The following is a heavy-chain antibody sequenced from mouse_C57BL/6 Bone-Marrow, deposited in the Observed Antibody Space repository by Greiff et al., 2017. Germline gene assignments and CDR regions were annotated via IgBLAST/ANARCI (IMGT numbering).Heavy chain of an antibody. J-gene: IGHJ1*03. CDR1: GYTFTSYW. D-gene: IGHD1-1*01. Sequence: QVQLQQPGAELVKPGASVKMSCKASGYTFTSYWITWVKQRPGHGLEWIGDIYPGSGSTNYNEKFKSKATLTVDTSSSQAYMQLSSLTSEDSAVYYCARGPYYNGSSYWYIDDWGTGTTVTVSS. CDR2: IYPGSGST. CDR3: ARGPYYNGSSYWYIDD. V-gene: IGHV1-55*01.